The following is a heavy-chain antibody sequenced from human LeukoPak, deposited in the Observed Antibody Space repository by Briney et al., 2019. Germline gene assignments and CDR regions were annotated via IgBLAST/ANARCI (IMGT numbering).Heavy chain of an antibody. CDR3: ARAVRLGAYYYMDV. Sequence: SETLSLTCTVSGGSISSYYWSWIRQPPGKGLEWLGYIYYSGSTNYNPSLKSRVTISVDTSKNQFSLKLSSVTAADTAVYYCARAVRLGAYYYMDVWGKGTTVTVSS. V-gene: IGHV4-59*01. CDR2: IYYSGST. D-gene: IGHD3-16*01. CDR1: GGSISSYY. J-gene: IGHJ6*03.